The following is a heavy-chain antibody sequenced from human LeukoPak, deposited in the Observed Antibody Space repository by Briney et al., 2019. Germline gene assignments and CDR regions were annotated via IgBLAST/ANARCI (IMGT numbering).Heavy chain of an antibody. CDR1: GFTFSSYA. CDR2: ISSNEGST. CDR3: ASPYSGYDYNFDY. J-gene: IGHJ4*02. V-gene: IGHV3-64D*06. Sequence: GGSLRLSCSASGFTFSSYAMHWVRQAPGKGLEYVSSISSNEGSTYYADSVKGRFTISRDNSKNTLFLQMSSLRAEDTAVYYCASPYSGYDYNFDYWGQGTLVTVSS. D-gene: IGHD5-12*01.